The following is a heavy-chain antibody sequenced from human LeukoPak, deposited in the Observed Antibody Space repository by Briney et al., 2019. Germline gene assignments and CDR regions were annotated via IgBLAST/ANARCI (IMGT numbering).Heavy chain of an antibody. CDR1: GYSFTSYW. Sequence: GESLKISCKGSGYSFTSYWIGWVRQMPGKGLEWMGIIYPGDSDTRYSPSFQGQVTISADKSISTAYLQWSSLKASDTAMYYCARQLAYYDSSGYYFDHWGQGTLVTVSS. CDR2: IYPGDSDT. V-gene: IGHV5-51*01. J-gene: IGHJ4*02. CDR3: ARQLAYYDSSGYYFDH. D-gene: IGHD3-22*01.